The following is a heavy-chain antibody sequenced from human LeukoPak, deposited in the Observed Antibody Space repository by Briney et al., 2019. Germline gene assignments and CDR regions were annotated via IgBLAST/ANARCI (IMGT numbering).Heavy chain of an antibody. CDR1: GGSISSSSYY. D-gene: IGHD1-26*01. Sequence: SETLSLTCTVSGGSISSSSYYWGWIRQPPGKGLEWIGSIYYSGSTYYNPSLKSRVTISVDTSKNQFSLKLSSVTAADTAVYYCARQAGGNYHYFDYWGQGILVTVSS. J-gene: IGHJ4*02. V-gene: IGHV4-39*01. CDR3: ARQAGGNYHYFDY. CDR2: IYYSGST.